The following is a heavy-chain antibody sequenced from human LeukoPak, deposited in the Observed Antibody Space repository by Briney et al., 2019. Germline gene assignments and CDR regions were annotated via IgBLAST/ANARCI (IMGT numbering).Heavy chain of an antibody. Sequence: ASVKVSCKASGYTFTGYYLHWVRQAPGQGLEWMGWIDPHSGGTNYAQKFQGRVTMTREVSITTAYMELSRLGSDDTAVYYCLKDDWWGQGTLVTVSS. CDR1: GYTFTGYY. D-gene: IGHD3-9*01. J-gene: IGHJ4*02. V-gene: IGHV1-2*02. CDR3: LKDDW. CDR2: IDPHSGGT.